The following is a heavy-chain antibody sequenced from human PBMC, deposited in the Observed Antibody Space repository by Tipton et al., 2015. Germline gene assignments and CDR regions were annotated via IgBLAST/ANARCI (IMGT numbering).Heavy chain of an antibody. Sequence: GLVKPSEILSLTCTVSGGSVISGNYYWSWIRQPPGKGLEWLGYISYTDNAHYNPSLESRLTISLDTSKNEVSLMLNSVTAADTAVYFCARDHSSWWDWGQGTLVTVSS. D-gene: IGHD2-15*01. V-gene: IGHV4-61*01. CDR3: ARDHSSWWD. CDR2: ISYTDNA. CDR1: GGSVISGNYY. J-gene: IGHJ4*02.